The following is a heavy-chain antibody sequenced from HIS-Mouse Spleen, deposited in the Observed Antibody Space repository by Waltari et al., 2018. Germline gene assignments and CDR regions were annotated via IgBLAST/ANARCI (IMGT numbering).Heavy chain of an antibody. CDR2: INHSGST. CDR1: GGSFSGYY. CDR3: AREIPYSSSWYDWYFDL. D-gene: IGHD6-13*01. V-gene: IGHV4-34*01. J-gene: IGHJ2*01. Sequence: QVQLQQWGAGLLKPSETLSLTCAVYGGSFSGYYWSWIRQPPGKGLEWIGEINHSGSTNNHPSLKGRVTISVDTSKNQFSLKLSSVTAADTAVYYCAREIPYSSSWYDWYFDLWGRGTLVTVSS.